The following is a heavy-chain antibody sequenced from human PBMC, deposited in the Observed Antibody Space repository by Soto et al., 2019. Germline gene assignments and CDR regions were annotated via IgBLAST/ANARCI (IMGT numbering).Heavy chain of an antibody. V-gene: IGHV1-69*01. D-gene: IGHD3-10*01. CDR2: ITPMIGTT. Sequence: QVHLVQSGAEVKRPGSSVRVSCRASGGTFYTYAFTWVRQAPGQGLEWMGVITPMIGTTKYAQKFHGRVTFSAYESASTAYMELINLRSDETAVDYCARDVSVMTSVFGFWGQGTLITVSS. CDR1: GGTFYTYA. CDR3: ARDVSVMTSVFGF. J-gene: IGHJ4*02.